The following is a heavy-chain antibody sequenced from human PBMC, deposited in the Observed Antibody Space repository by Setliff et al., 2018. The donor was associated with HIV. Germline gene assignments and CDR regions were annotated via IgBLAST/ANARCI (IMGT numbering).Heavy chain of an antibody. Sequence: GALRLSCAASGFNFDGFTMNWVRQAPGKGLEWVASISSSGSYIHYADSVKGRFTISRDNSKNTLYLQMNSLRAEDTAVYYCARDRTCSGGSCYGTWGQGTRVAVSS. CDR2: ISSSGSYI. CDR1: GFNFDGFT. J-gene: IGHJ5*02. D-gene: IGHD2-15*01. V-gene: IGHV3-21*04. CDR3: ARDRTCSGGSCYGT.